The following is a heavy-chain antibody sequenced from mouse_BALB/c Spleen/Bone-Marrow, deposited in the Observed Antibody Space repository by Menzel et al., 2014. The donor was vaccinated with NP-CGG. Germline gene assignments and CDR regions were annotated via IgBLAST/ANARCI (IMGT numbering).Heavy chain of an antibody. CDR3: ARREDYDFDY. CDR1: GYAFTNYL. J-gene: IGHJ2*01. V-gene: IGHV1-54*01. CDR2: INPGSGGT. Sequence: VKLMESGAELVRPGTSVKVSCKASGYAFTNYLIEWVKQRPGQGLEWIGVINPGSGGTNYNEKFKGKATLTADKSSSTAYMQLSSLTSDDSAVYFCARREDYDFDYWGQGTTLTVSS. D-gene: IGHD2-4*01.